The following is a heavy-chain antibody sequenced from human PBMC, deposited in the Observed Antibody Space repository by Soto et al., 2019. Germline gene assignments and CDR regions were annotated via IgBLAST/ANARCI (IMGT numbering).Heavy chain of an antibody. CDR2: IYYSGSP. CDR3: ARDRFYSDSSGYYYGWFDP. Sequence: PSETLSLTCTVSGGSIGTYFRTWIRQPPGKGLEWIGYIYYSGSPNYNPSLKSRVTISEDTSKNQFSLKLSSVTAADTAVYYCARDRFYSDSSGYYYGWFDPWGQGTLVTVSS. CDR1: GGSIGTYF. V-gene: IGHV4-59*01. J-gene: IGHJ5*02. D-gene: IGHD3-22*01.